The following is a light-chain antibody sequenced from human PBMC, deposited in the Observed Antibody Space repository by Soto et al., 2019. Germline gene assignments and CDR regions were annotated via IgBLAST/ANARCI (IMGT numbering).Light chain of an antibody. CDR2: AAS. V-gene: IGKV1-39*01. Sequence: DIHMTQSPSTLSASFLYIVTITCRASQSISSYLNWYQQKPGKAPKLLIYAASSLQSGVPSRFSGSGSGTDFTLTISSLQPEDFATYYCQQSYSTFGPGTKVDI. J-gene: IGKJ3*01. CDR1: QSISSY. CDR3: QQSYST.